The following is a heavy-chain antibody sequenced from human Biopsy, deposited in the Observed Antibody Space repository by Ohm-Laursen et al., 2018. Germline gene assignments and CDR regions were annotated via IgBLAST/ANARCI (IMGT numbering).Heavy chain of an antibody. V-gene: IGHV3-66*01. CDR2: IHGSGRT. D-gene: IGHD3-16*01. CDR1: EFNVYRNH. J-gene: IGHJ4*02. CDR3: AGAGGHSF. Sequence: SLRLSCAASEFNVYRNHMNWVRQAPAKGLEWVSMIHGSGRTDYADSVKGRFTVSRDNSKDTVYLQMNALKVDDTAMYYCAGAGGHSFWGQGALVTVSS.